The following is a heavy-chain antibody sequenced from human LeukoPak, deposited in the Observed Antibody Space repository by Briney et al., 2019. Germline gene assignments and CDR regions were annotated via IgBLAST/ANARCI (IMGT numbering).Heavy chain of an antibody. CDR3: ARESLEMATVN. D-gene: IGHD5-24*01. CDR2: IYYSGST. CDR1: GGSISSSSYY. V-gene: IGHV4-39*07. J-gene: IGHJ4*02. Sequence: SETLSLTCTVSGGSISSSSYYRGWIRQPPGKGLEWIGNIYYSGSTYYNPSLKSRVTISVDTSKNQFSLKLSSVTAADTAVYYCARESLEMATVNWGQGTLVTVSS.